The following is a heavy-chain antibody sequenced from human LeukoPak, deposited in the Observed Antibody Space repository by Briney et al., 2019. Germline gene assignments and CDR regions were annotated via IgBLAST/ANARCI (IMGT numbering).Heavy chain of an antibody. CDR1: GGSISSSSYY. V-gene: IGHV4-39*01. D-gene: IGHD6-19*01. CDR2: IYYSGST. CDR3: ARHDSGWSLYYMDV. J-gene: IGHJ6*03. Sequence: SETLSLTCTVSGGSISSSSYYWGWIRPSPGKGLEWIGSIYYSGSTYYNPSLKSRVTISVDTSKNQFSLKLSSVTAADTAVYYCARHDSGWSLYYMDVWGKGTTVTISS.